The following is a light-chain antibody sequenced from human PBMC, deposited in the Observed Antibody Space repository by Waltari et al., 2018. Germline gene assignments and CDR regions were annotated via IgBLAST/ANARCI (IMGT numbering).Light chain of an antibody. CDR3: QSYDISLSGFWV. J-gene: IGLJ3*02. CDR2: GRA. Sequence: QSVLTQPPSVSGAPGQRVTVSCTGTNSNIGAGSDVQWYQPFPGPAPKLRISGRANRPSGCPSRSSRSNSGRSASLAITGLQTEDEADYYCQSYDISLSGFWVFGGVTKLTVL. V-gene: IGLV1-40*01. CDR1: NSNIGAGSD.